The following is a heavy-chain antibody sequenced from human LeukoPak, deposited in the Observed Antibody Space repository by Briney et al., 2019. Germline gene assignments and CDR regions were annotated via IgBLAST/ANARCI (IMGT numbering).Heavy chain of an antibody. J-gene: IGHJ4*02. D-gene: IGHD2-2*01. CDR1: GFTFSRYA. CDR3: AREGLLQHCSNTTCYVDH. CDR2: ISYDGSDK. V-gene: IGHV3-30-3*01. Sequence: PGRSLRLSCAASGFTFSRYAMHWVRQAPGKGLDWVAVISYDGSDKYYGDSVKGRFTISRDNSKNTLYPQMNSLRAEDTAVYYCAREGLLQHCSNTTCYVDHWGQGTLVTVSS.